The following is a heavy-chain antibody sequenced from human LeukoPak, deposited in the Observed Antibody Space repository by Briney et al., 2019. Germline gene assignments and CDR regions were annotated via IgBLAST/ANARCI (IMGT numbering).Heavy chain of an antibody. Sequence: GGSLRLSCAASGFTFSRYCMTWVRQAPGKGLEWVSYISGNSSTKYYADSVKGRFTISRDNAKNSLYLQMNSLRVEDTAFYYCARDGGDCSGDSCYVYYSGHGTLVTVSS. CDR2: ISGNSSTK. CDR3: ARDGGDCSGDSCYVYY. J-gene: IGHJ4*01. CDR1: GFTFSRYC. V-gene: IGHV3-48*01. D-gene: IGHD2-15*01.